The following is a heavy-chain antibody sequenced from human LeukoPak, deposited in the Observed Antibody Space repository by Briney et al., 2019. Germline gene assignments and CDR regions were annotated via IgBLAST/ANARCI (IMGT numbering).Heavy chain of an antibody. CDR1: GGSIRSGNYY. CDR2: VYPTGNT. J-gene: IGHJ4*02. CDR3: ARGRAVAGIFPFDY. D-gene: IGHD6-19*01. Sequence: SQTLSLTCAVSGGSIRSGNYYWTWIRQPPGKGLEWIGYVYPTGNTYYNPSLKSRVTISVDTSKNQFSLKLSSVTAADTAVYYCARGRAVAGIFPFDYWGQGTLVTVSS. V-gene: IGHV4-30-2*01.